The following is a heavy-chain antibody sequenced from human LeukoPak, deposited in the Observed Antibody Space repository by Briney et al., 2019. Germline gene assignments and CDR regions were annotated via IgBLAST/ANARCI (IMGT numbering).Heavy chain of an antibody. J-gene: IGHJ5*02. CDR2: IYYSGST. D-gene: IGHD4-17*01. CDR1: GGSISSYY. CDR3: ARVGDYGDYVNWFDP. Sequence: SETLSLTCTVSGGSISSYYWSWIRQPPGKGLEWIGYIYYSGSTNYNPSLKSRVTISVATSKNQFSLKLSSVTAADTAIYYCARVGDYGDYVNWFDPWGPGTLVTVSS. V-gene: IGHV4-59*01.